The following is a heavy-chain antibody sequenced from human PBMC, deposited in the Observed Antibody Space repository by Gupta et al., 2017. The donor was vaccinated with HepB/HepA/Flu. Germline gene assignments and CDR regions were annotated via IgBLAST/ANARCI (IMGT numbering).Heavy chain of an antibody. Sequence: QVQLVESGGGVVQPGRSLRLSCAASGFTFSTYAMHWVRQAPGKGLEWVALISYDGSNKYYADSVKGRFTISRDNSKNTLYLQMNSLRAEDTTIYYCARDSIRILTYYYYGMDVWGQGTTVTVSS. CDR1: GFTFSTYA. CDR2: ISYDGSNK. V-gene: IGHV3-30-3*01. J-gene: IGHJ6*02. CDR3: ARDSIRILTYYYYGMDV. D-gene: IGHD3-3*01.